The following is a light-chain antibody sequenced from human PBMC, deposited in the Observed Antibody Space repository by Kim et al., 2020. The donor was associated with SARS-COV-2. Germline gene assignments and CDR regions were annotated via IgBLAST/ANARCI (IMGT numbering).Light chain of an antibody. CDR1: QSVTSY. V-gene: IGKV3-15*01. CDR3: QQYDQWPRT. CDR2: GAS. J-gene: IGKJ1*01. Sequence: EIVMTQSPATLSVSPGERATLSCRASQSVTSYLAWYQQKPGQAPRLVIYGASTRAAGFPARFSGSGSGTEFTLTISSLQSEDFALYYCQQYDQWPRTFGQGTKVDIK.